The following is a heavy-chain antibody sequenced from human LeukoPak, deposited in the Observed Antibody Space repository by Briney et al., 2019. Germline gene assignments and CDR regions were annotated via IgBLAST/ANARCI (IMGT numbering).Heavy chain of an antibody. CDR3: ARVGGWLGANDGFDI. V-gene: IGHV3-72*01. J-gene: IGHJ3*02. Sequence: PGGSLRLSCAASGFTFTDHCMDWVRQAPGKGLEWVARIRTKPHSYTTEYAASVKGRFTISRDDSKNSLYLQMNSLKTEDTAVYYCARVGGWLGANDGFDIWGQGTMVTVSS. D-gene: IGHD3-10*01. CDR1: GFTFTDHC. CDR2: IRTKPHSYTT.